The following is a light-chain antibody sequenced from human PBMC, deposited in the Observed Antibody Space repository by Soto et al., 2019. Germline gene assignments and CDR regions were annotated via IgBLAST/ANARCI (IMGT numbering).Light chain of an antibody. Sequence: SALTQPATVSGSAGQSITLSCPGTSGDIGSYNYVSWYQQHPGKAPKLLIYGVTDRPSGVSSRFSGSKSGNAASLTSSGLQAEDEGDYYCSSYTSSYTWIFGGGTK. CDR1: SGDIGSYNY. CDR3: SSYTSSYTWI. J-gene: IGLJ3*02. V-gene: IGLV2-14*03. CDR2: GVT.